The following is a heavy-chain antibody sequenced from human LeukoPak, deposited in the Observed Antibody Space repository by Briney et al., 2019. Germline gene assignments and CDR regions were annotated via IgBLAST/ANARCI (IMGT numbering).Heavy chain of an antibody. CDR3: ARGIMITFGGVIVPGYFDY. V-gene: IGHV3-48*03. J-gene: IGHJ4*02. Sequence: GGSLRLSCAASGFTFSNYEMNWVRQAPGKGLEWVSYISSSGTTIHYADSVKGRFTISRDNSKNTLYLQMNSLRAEDTAVYYCARGIMITFGGVIVPGYFDYWGQGTLVTVSS. CDR2: ISSSGTTI. CDR1: GFTFSNYE. D-gene: IGHD3-16*02.